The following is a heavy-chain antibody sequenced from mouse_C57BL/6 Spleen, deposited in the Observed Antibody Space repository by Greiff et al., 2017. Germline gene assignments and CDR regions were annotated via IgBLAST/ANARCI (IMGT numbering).Heavy chain of an antibody. D-gene: IGHD1-1*01. CDR1: GYTFTDYY. CDR3: ARRHYGSSLWYFDV. CDR2: INPYNGGT. V-gene: IGHV1-19*01. J-gene: IGHJ1*03. Sequence: EVQLQQSGPVLVKPGASVKMSCKASGYTFTDYYMNWVKQSHGKSLEWIGVINPYNGGTSYNQKFKGKATLTVDKSSSTAYMELNSLTSEDSAVYYCARRHYGSSLWYFDVWGTGTTVTVSS.